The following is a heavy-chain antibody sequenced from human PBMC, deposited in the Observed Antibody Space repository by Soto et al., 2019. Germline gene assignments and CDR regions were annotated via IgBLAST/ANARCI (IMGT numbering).Heavy chain of an antibody. CDR3: ARAYYDSSGYLVLFDY. CDR1: GGSISSGGYY. CDR2: IYYRGST. V-gene: IGHV4-31*03. J-gene: IGHJ4*02. D-gene: IGHD3-22*01. Sequence: QVQLQESGPGLVKPSQTLSLTCTVSGGSISSGGYYWSWIRQHPGKGLEWIGYIYYRGSTYYNPSLKSRVTISVDTSKNQFSLKLSSVTAADTAVYYCARAYYDSSGYLVLFDYWGQGTLVTVSS.